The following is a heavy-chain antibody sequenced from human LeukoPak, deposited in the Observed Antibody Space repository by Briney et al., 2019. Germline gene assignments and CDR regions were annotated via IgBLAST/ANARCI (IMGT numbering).Heavy chain of an antibody. CDR1: GGSFSGYY. J-gene: IGHJ4*02. CDR3: ARDQALNWNYDVFDY. CDR2: INHSGST. D-gene: IGHD1-7*01. Sequence: PSETLSLTCAVYGGSFSGYYWSWIRQPPGKGLEWIGEINHSGSTNYNPSLKSRVTMSVDTSKNQVSLKLSSVTAADTALYYCARDQALNWNYDVFDYWGQGALVTVSS. V-gene: IGHV4-34*01.